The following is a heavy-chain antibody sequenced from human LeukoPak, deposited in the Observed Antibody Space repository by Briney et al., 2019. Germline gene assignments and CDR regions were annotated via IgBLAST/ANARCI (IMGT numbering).Heavy chain of an antibody. CDR1: GFTFSSYW. Sequence: GGSLRLSCAAPGFTFSSYWMQWVRQAPGKGLVWVSRISSDGTSTSYADSVKGRFTISRDNAKNTLYLQMNSLRAEDTAVYHCTRVHYGDYVDYWGQGTLVTVSS. CDR3: TRVHYGDYVDY. CDR2: ISSDGTST. D-gene: IGHD4-17*01. J-gene: IGHJ4*02. V-gene: IGHV3-74*01.